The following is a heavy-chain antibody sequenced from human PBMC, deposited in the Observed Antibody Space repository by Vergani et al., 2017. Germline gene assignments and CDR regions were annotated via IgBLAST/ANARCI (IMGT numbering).Heavy chain of an antibody. CDR1: GGTFRSNT. J-gene: IGHJ4*02. Sequence: QVQLVQSGDEVKKPGSSVKVSCKASGGTFRSNTISWVRQVPGQGLEWMGRIIPVLGKTKYAPDFQGRLTITADTSTSTAYMELSSLRSEDTAVYYCAADLNDSSGYEYWGQGTLVTVSS. D-gene: IGHD3-22*01. CDR2: IIPVLGKT. V-gene: IGHV1-69*04. CDR3: AADLNDSSGYEY.